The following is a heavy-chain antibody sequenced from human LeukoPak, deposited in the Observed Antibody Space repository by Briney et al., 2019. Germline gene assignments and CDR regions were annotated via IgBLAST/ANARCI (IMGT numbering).Heavy chain of an antibody. D-gene: IGHD1-26*01. CDR1: GFTFSSYA. V-gene: IGHV3-23*01. Sequence: GGSLRLSCAASGFTFSSYAVSWVRQAPGKGLEWVSAISGSGGSTYYADSVKGRFTISRDNSKNTLYLQMNSLRAEDTAVYYCAKADRVGATTYSDYWGQGTLVTVSS. CDR2: ISGSGGST. J-gene: IGHJ4*02. CDR3: AKADRVGATTYSDY.